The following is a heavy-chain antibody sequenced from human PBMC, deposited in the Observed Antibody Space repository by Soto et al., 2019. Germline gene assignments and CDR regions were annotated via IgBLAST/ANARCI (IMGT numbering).Heavy chain of an antibody. CDR2: IWYDGSNK. CDR1: GFTFSSYG. CDR3: ARGPAYYYDSSGRRWYFDY. Sequence: QVQLVESGGGVVQPGRSLRLSCAASGFTFSSYGMHWVRQAPGKGLEWVAVIWYDGSNKYYADSVKGRFTISRDNSKNTLYLQMNSLRAEDTAVYYCARGPAYYYDSSGRRWYFDYWGQGTLVTVSS. J-gene: IGHJ4*02. V-gene: IGHV3-33*01. D-gene: IGHD3-22*01.